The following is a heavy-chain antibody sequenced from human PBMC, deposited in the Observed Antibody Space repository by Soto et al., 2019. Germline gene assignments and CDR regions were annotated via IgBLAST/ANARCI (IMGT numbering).Heavy chain of an antibody. Sequence: VQLVESGGGLVQPGGSLRLSCAASGFTFSIYAMHWVRQAPGKGLEWVAFISFDGSKIYYADSVKGRFTISRDNSKNTVYLQMNNLRPGDAAVYHCANLLNVAAAGTPHYYGVDVWGQGTTVTVS. CDR1: GFTFSIYA. CDR3: ANLLNVAAAGTPHYYGVDV. J-gene: IGHJ6*02. CDR2: ISFDGSKI. D-gene: IGHD6-13*01. V-gene: IGHV3-30-3*01.